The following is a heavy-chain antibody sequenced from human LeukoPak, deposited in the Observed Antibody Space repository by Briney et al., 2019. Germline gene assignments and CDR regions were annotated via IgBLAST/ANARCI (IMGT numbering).Heavy chain of an antibody. CDR1: GGSFSGYY. CDR2: INHSGST. J-gene: IGHJ4*02. V-gene: IGHV4-34*01. D-gene: IGHD5-12*01. Sequence: LETLSLTCAVYGGSFSGYYWSWIRQPPGKGLEWIGEINHSGSTNYNPSLKSRVTISVDTSKNQFSLKLSSVTAADTAVYYCARTLGSGCLNWGQGTLVTVSS. CDR3: ARTLGSGCLN.